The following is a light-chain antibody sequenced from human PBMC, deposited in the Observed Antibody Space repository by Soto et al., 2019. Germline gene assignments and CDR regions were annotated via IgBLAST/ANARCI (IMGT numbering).Light chain of an antibody. Sequence: QAVVTQPPSVSGAPGQRVTISCTGSSSNIGAGYDVQWYQQLPGTAPKLLMYGNSNRPSGVPDRFSGSKSGTSASLAITGLQAKDEADYYCQSYDSSLTALYVFGIGTKLTVL. CDR1: SSNIGAGYD. J-gene: IGLJ1*01. CDR2: GNS. CDR3: QSYDSSLTALYV. V-gene: IGLV1-40*01.